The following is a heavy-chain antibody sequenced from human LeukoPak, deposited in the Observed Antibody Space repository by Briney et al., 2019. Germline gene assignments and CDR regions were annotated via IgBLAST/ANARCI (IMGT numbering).Heavy chain of an antibody. D-gene: IGHD3-3*01. CDR2: TYYRSKWYN. J-gene: IGHJ6*02. CDR1: GDSVSSNSAA. Sequence: SQTLSLTCAISGDSVSSNSAAWNWIRQSPSRGLEWLGRTYYRSKWYNDYAVSVKSRITINPDTSENQFSLQLNSVTPEDTAVYYCARVPTTITIFGVVSLYYYGMDVWGQGTTVTVSS. V-gene: IGHV6-1*01. CDR3: ARVPTTITIFGVVSLYYYGMDV.